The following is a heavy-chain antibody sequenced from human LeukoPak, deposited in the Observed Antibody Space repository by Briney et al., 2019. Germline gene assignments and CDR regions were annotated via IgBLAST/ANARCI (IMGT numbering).Heavy chain of an antibody. J-gene: IGHJ4*02. CDR3: AKGVRFLDWWILDY. D-gene: IGHD3-9*01. V-gene: IGHV3-23*01. CDR2: ISGSDST. Sequence: PGGSLRLSCAASGFTFSSYAMSWVRQAPGKGLEWVSAISGSDSTYYADSVKGRFTISRGNSKNTLYLQMNSLRAEDTAIYYCAKGVRFLDWWILDYCGQGSLVTVSS. CDR1: GFTFSSYA.